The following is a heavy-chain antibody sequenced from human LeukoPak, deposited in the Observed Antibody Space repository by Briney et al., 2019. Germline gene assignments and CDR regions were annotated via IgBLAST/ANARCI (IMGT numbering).Heavy chain of an antibody. CDR2: ISSSGSTI. J-gene: IGHJ4*02. V-gene: IGHV3-48*03. D-gene: IGHD2-15*01. CDR1: GFTFSSYE. CDR3: ARDRYCSGGSCYYFDY. Sequence: GGSLRLSCAASGFTFSSYEMNWVRQAPGKGLEWVSYISSSGSTIYYADSVKGRFTISRDNAKNSLYLQMNSLRAEDTAVYYCARDRYCSGGSCYYFDYWGQGTLVTVSS.